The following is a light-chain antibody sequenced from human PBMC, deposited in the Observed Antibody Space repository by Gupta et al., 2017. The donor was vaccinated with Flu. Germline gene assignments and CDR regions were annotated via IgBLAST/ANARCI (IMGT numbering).Light chain of an antibody. CDR2: GAS. CDR1: LMFSSN. Sequence: EIVMTQSPATLSVSPGERATLSCSASLMFSSNLAWYQQKPGQAPRLLIYGASTRATGIPARLSGSGSGTEFTLTISSLQSEDFAVYYCQQYNNWTPLTFGGGTKVEIK. V-gene: IGKV3-15*01. CDR3: QQYNNWTPLT. J-gene: IGKJ4*01.